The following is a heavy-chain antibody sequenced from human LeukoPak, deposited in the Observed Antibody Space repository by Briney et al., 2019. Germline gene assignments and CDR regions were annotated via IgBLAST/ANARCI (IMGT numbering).Heavy chain of an antibody. CDR3: ARGQYGSGSYYNGEDY. D-gene: IGHD3-10*01. J-gene: IGHJ4*02. CDR2: INPNSGAT. V-gene: IGHV1-2*02. CDR1: GYTFTGYY. Sequence: ASVKVSCKASGYTFTGYYMHWVRQAPGQGLEWMGWINPNSGATNYAQKFQGGVTMTRNTSISTAYMELSSLRSEDTAVYYCARGQYGSGSYYNGEDYWGQGTLVTVSS.